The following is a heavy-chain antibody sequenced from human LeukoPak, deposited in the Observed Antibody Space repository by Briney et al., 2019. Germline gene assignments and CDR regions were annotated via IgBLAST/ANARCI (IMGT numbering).Heavy chain of an antibody. V-gene: IGHV3-15*01. J-gene: IGHJ4*02. CDR1: GFTFSNAW. CDR3: TTGPMVRGVLLDY. CDR2: IRSKTDGETT. Sequence: GGSLRLSCAASGFTFSNAWMSWVRQAPGKGLEWVGRIRSKTDGETTDYAAPVKGRFTISRDDSKNTLYQQQKSLKSEDTAVYYCTTGPMVRGVLLDYWGQGTLLTVSS. D-gene: IGHD3-10*01.